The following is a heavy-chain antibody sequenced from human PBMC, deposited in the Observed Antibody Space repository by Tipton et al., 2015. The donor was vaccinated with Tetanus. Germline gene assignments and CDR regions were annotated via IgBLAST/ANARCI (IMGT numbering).Heavy chain of an antibody. CDR3: ARPSTTVTPRAFDV. CDR2: ISYTGTT. Sequence: TLSLTCTVSGGSITNGGYYWSWIRQHPGKGLDWIGYISYTGTTHYNPSLKSRVTISVDTSKNQFSLKLNSVTAADTAVYYCARPSTTVTPRAFDVWGQGTMVTVSS. V-gene: IGHV4-31*03. J-gene: IGHJ3*01. CDR1: GGSITNGGYY. D-gene: IGHD4-17*01.